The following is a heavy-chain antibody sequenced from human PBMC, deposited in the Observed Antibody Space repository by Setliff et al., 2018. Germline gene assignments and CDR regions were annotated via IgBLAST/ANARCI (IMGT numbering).Heavy chain of an antibody. CDR3: ARGVGSVGIQLPDY. D-gene: IGHD5-18*01. V-gene: IGHV1-2*04. Sequence: ASVKVSCKASGYTFTSYAMNWVRQATGQGLEWMGWINPNSGGTNYAQKFQGWVTMTRDTSISTAYMELSRLRSDDTAMYYCARGVGSVGIQLPDYWGQGTLVTVSS. CDR2: INPNSGGT. CDR1: GYTFTSYA. J-gene: IGHJ4*02.